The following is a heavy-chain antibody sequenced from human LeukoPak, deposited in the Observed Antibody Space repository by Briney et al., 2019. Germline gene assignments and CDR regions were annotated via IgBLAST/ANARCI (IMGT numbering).Heavy chain of an antibody. V-gene: IGHV4-59*08. J-gene: IGHJ4*02. CDR2: IYYSGST. CDR3: ASHSNYYDSSGYYNYFDY. CDR1: GGSISSYY. Sequence: SETLSLTCTVSGGSISSYYWSWLRQPPGKGLEWIGYIYYSGSTNYNPSLKSRVTISVDTSKNQFSLKLSSVTAADTAVYYCASHSNYYDSSGYYNYFDYWGQGTLVTVSS. D-gene: IGHD3-22*01.